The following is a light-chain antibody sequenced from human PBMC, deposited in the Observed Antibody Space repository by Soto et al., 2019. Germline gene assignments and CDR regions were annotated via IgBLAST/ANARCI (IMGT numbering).Light chain of an antibody. V-gene: IGKV3-15*01. Sequence: EIVMTQSPATLSVSPGERATLSCRASQSVSSNLAWYQQKPGQTPKHLIYVASTRATGIPARFSGSGSETEYTLTISSLQSEDFAVYYCQQYNVWALTVRGGTKVEFK. J-gene: IGKJ4*01. CDR3: QQYNVWALT. CDR1: QSVSSN. CDR2: VAS.